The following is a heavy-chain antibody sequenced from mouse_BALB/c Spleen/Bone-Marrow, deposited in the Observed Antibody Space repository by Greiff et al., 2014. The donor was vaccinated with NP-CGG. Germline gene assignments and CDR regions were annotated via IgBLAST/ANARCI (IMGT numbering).Heavy chain of an antibody. CDR1: GFTFSSFG. V-gene: IGHV5-17*02. J-gene: IGHJ2*01. Sequence: EVKLMESGGGLVQPGGSRKLSCAASGFTFSSFGMHWVRQAPEKGLEWVAYISSGSSTIYYADTVKGRFTISRDNPKNTLFLQMTSLRSKDTAMYYCARRYYGSSFSYFDYWGQGTTLTVSS. CDR2: ISSGSSTI. CDR3: ARRYYGSSFSYFDY. D-gene: IGHD1-1*01.